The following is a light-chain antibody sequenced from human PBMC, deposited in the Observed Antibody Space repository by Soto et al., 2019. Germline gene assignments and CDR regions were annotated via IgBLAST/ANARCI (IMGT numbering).Light chain of an antibody. V-gene: IGKV3-11*01. CDR2: DAS. Sequence: EIVLTQSPATLSLSPGERATLSCRASQSVSVYLAWYQQKPGQAPRLLISDASDRAAGVPVRFSGSGSGTDFTLTISSLQSDDSAVYYCQQYYTWRSITFGQGTRLEIK. CDR3: QQYYTWRSIT. J-gene: IGKJ5*01. CDR1: QSVSVY.